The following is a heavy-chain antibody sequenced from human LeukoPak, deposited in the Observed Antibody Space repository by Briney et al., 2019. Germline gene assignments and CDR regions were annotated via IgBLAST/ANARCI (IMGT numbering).Heavy chain of an antibody. V-gene: IGHV4-59*01. CDR2: IYYSGST. J-gene: IGHJ4*02. CDR1: GGSMSSYY. Sequence: SETLSLTCNVSGGSMSSYYWSWIRQPPGKGLEWIGYIYYSGSTNYNPSLKSRVSMSVDTSKNQFSLRLNSVTAEDTAVYYCARYSGWYTPFDCWGQGTLVTVSS. D-gene: IGHD6-13*01. CDR3: ARYSGWYTPFDC.